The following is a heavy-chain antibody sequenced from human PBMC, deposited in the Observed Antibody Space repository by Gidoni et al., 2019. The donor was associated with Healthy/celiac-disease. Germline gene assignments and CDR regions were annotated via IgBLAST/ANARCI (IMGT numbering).Heavy chain of an antibody. D-gene: IGHD6-13*01. Sequence: QVQLVQSGAEVKKPGASVKVSCQASGYTFTGSNMQWVRQAPGQGLEWMGWINPNSGGTNYAQKFQGRVTMTRDTSISTAYMELSRLRSDDTAVYYCAKGIAAAGTMTKKQPFDYWGQGTLVTVSS. CDR1: GYTFTGSN. J-gene: IGHJ4*02. V-gene: IGHV1-2*02. CDR3: AKGIAAAGTMTKKQPFDY. CDR2: INPNSGGT.